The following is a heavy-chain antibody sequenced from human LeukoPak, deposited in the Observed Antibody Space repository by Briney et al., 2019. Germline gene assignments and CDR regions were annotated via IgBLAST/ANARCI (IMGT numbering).Heavy chain of an antibody. D-gene: IGHD4-17*01. J-gene: IGHJ4*02. CDR3: ACLRGPSDY. Sequence: GGSLRLSCAASGFTFSSYGMSWVRQAPGKGLEWVSGISSIDGSTYYADSVKGRFTVSRDNTKNSLYLQMDSLTADDTAVYFCACLRGPSDYWGQGTLVTVSS. V-gene: IGHV3-23*01. CDR2: ISSIDGST. CDR1: GFTFSSYG.